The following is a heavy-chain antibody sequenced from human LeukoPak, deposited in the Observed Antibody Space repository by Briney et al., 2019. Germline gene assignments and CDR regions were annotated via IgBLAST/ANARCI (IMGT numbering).Heavy chain of an antibody. CDR1: GFTFSSYS. CDR3: ARDRKYSSGWYYFDY. Sequence: PGGSLRLSCAASGFTFSSYSMNWVRQAPGKGLEWVSYISSSSSTIYYADSVKGRFNITRDNSKNSLYLQMNSLRAEDTAVYYCARDRKYSSGWYYFDYWGQGTLVTVSS. J-gene: IGHJ4*02. CDR2: ISSSSSTI. V-gene: IGHV3-48*01. D-gene: IGHD6-19*01.